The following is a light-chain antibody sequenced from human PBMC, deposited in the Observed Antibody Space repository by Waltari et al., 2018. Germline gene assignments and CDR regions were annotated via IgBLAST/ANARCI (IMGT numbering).Light chain of an antibody. V-gene: IGLV2-14*03. CDR2: DVD. J-gene: IGLJ2*01. CDR3: SSFSLSTTLV. CDR1: SSDVGGYNY. Sequence: QSALTQPASVSVSPGQSITISCTGPSSDVGGYNYVSWYQQLPYTAPKLIIYDVDKRPSGASDRFSGSKSGNTATLTISGLQAEDEADYYCSSFSLSTTLVFGGGTKLTVL.